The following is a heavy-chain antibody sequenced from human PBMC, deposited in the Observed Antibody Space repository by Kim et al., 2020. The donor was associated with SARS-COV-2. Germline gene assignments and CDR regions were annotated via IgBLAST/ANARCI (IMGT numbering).Heavy chain of an antibody. Sequence: SETLSLTCTVSGGSISSYYWSWIRQPPGKGLEWIGYIYYSGSTNYNPSLKSRVTISIDTSKNQFSLKLSSVTAADTAVYYCARVGVDYDLWSGYYKDSIWFDPWGQGTLVTVSS. V-gene: IGHV4-59*01. D-gene: IGHD3-3*01. CDR1: GGSISSYY. CDR3: ARVGVDYDLWSGYYKDSIWFDP. CDR2: IYYSGST. J-gene: IGHJ5*02.